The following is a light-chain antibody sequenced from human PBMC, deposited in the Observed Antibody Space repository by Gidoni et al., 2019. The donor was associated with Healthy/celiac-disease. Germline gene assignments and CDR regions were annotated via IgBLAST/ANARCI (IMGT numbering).Light chain of an antibody. CDR3: QVWDSSTVV. CDR2: RDS. V-gene: IGLV3-9*01. J-gene: IGLJ2*01. CDR1: NLGSKN. Sequence: SYYLTPPLSVSVALGQPARITCGGNNLGSKNVHWYQQKPVQAPVLVIYRDSNRPSGIPERFSGSNSGNKATLTISRAQAGDEADYYCQVWDSSTVVFGGGTKLTVL.